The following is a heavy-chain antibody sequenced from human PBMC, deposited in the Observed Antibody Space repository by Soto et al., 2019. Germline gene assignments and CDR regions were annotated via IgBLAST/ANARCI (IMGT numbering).Heavy chain of an antibody. Sequence: QVQLVQSGAEVKKPGASVKVSCRASGYTFTSYGISWVRQAPGQGLEWMGWCNGYHGNTNHAQKLQGRVTMSTDTSTSTAYMELRSLRSDDSAVYYCARMGDVPYYYYGMDVWGQGTTVTVSS. CDR1: GYTFTSYG. D-gene: IGHD3-16*01. V-gene: IGHV1-18*01. CDR3: ARMGDVPYYYYGMDV. J-gene: IGHJ6*02. CDR2: CNGYHGNT.